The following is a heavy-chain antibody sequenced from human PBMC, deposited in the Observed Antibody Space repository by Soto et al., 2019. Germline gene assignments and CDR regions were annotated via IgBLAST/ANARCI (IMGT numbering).Heavy chain of an antibody. V-gene: IGHV3-11*06. CDR3: ARDGKGAAYTHGPYYFDY. CDR2: ISSTSSAI. CDR1: GFTFSDYY. D-gene: IGHD1-1*01. J-gene: IGHJ4*02. Sequence: GGSLRLSCAASGFTFSDYYMSWIRQAPGKGLECVSYISSTSSAINYADSVRGRFTISRDNAMRSLFLHMNSLRDEDTAVYYCARDGKGAAYTHGPYYFDYWGQGALVTVSS.